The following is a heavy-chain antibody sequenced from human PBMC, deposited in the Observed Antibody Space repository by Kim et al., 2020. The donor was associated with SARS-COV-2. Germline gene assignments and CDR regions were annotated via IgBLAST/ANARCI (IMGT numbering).Heavy chain of an antibody. V-gene: IGHV3-72*01. D-gene: IGHD3-10*01. CDR3: RSGSPYYYGMDV. J-gene: IGHJ6*02. Sequence: EYAASVKGRLTISRDDSKNSLYLQMNSLKTEDTAVYYCRSGSPYYYGMDVWSQGTTVTVSS.